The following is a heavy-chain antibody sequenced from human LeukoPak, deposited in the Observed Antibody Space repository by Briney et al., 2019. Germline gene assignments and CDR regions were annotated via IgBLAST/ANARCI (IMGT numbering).Heavy chain of an antibody. Sequence: GGSLRLSCAASGFTFSSYGMHWVRQAPGKGLEWVAVIWYDGSNKYYADSVKGRFTISRDNSKNTLYLQMNSLRAEDTAVYYCAREGGYSYGLPFDYWGQGTLVTVSS. D-gene: IGHD5-18*01. CDR3: AREGGYSYGLPFDY. V-gene: IGHV3-33*01. CDR1: GFTFSSYG. J-gene: IGHJ4*02. CDR2: IWYDGSNK.